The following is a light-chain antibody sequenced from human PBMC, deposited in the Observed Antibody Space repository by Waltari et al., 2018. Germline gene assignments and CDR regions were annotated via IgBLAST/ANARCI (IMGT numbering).Light chain of an antibody. CDR1: QSITIY. CDR3: QQSYSALT. Sequence: DIQMTQSTSSLSASVGDRVTITCRASQSITIYLNWYQHKPGKAPKLLIYAASSLQGGVPTRFSGSGSGTDFNLTISTLQPEDFATYYCQQSYSALTFGGGTKVEIK. V-gene: IGKV1-39*01. CDR2: AAS. J-gene: IGKJ4*01.